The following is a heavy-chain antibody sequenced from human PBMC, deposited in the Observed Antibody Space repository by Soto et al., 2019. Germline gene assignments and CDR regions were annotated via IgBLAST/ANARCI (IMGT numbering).Heavy chain of an antibody. J-gene: IGHJ4*02. D-gene: IGHD2-15*01. CDR1: GFTVSSNY. CDR3: ARAAAAPSVGY. V-gene: IGHV3-66*01. CDR2: IYSGGST. Sequence: EVQLVESGGGLVQPGGSLRLSCAASGFTVSSNYMSWVRQAPGKGLEWVSVIYSGGSTYYADSVKGRFTISRDNSKSTLYLQMNSLRAEDTAVYYCARAAAAPSVGYWGQGTLVTVSS.